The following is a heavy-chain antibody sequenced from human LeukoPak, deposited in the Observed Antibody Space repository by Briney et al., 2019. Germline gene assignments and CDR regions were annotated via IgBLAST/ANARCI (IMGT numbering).Heavy chain of an antibody. D-gene: IGHD5-24*01. V-gene: IGHV1-18*01. Sequence: ASVKVSCKASGYTFTNYGITWVRQAPGQGLEWMGWIGAYNGHTNYAQKFQGRVTMTTDTSTSTAYMELRSLRSDDTAVYYCARVEGYPDPFGIWGQGTMVTVSS. CDR2: IGAYNGHT. J-gene: IGHJ3*02. CDR1: GYTFTNYG. CDR3: ARVEGYPDPFGI.